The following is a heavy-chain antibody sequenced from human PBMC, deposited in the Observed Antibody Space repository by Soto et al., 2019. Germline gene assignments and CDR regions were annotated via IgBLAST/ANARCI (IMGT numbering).Heavy chain of an antibody. CDR2: ITWNSGTR. Sequence: QPGGSLRLSCADSGFTFNNFAMHWVRQTPGKGREWGSGITWNSGTRSYADSVVGRFTISRDNAKNSLFLQMNSLSPDDTAFYYCVKDSSGGDSHNTLGDYWGQGTLVTVSS. CDR1: GFTFNNFA. V-gene: IGHV3-9*01. D-gene: IGHD2-21*02. CDR3: VKDSSGGDSHNTLGDY. J-gene: IGHJ4*02.